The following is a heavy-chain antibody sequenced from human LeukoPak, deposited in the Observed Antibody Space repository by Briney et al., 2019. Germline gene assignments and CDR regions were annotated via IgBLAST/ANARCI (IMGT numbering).Heavy chain of an antibody. V-gene: IGHV4-59*01. CDR2: IYYSGST. Sequence: PSETLSLTCTVSGGSISSYYWSWIRQPPGKGLEWIGYIYYSGSTNYNPSLKSRVTISVDTSKNQFSLKLSSVTAADTAVYYCARVQIRGSYYYYYGMDVWGQGTTVTVSS. CDR3: ARVQIRGSYYYYYGMDV. J-gene: IGHJ6*02. D-gene: IGHD3-16*01. CDR1: GGSISSYY.